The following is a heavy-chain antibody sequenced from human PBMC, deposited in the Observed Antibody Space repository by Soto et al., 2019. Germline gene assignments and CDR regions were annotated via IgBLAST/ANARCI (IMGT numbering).Heavy chain of an antibody. D-gene: IGHD3-22*01. V-gene: IGHV1-69*01. J-gene: IGHJ6*02. CDR1: GGTFSRYS. CDR3: ARPYEGGYSSNHHYYYALDV. CDR2: IVPIFGTR. Sequence: QVQLVQSGAEVKKPGSSVKVSCKISGGTFSRYSISWVRQAPGQGLEWMGGIVPIFGTRNYAQKFQDRVTITTEESATTAHMELSNLRSEDTAVHYCARPYEGGYSSNHHYYYALDVWGQGTAVTVSS.